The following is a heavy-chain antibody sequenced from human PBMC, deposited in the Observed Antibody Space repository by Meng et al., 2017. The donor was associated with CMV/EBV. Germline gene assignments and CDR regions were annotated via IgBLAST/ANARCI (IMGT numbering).Heavy chain of an antibody. CDR1: GGTFSSYT. CDR2: IIPILGIA. D-gene: IGHD1-26*01. J-gene: IGHJ4*02. V-gene: IGHV1-69*02. Sequence: SVKVSCKASGGTFSSYTISWVRQAPGQGLEWMGRIIPILGIANHAQKFQGRVTITADKSTSTAYMELSSLRSEDTAVYYCASSYSGRSRYYFVYWGQATLVTVSS. CDR3: ASSYSGRSRYYFVY.